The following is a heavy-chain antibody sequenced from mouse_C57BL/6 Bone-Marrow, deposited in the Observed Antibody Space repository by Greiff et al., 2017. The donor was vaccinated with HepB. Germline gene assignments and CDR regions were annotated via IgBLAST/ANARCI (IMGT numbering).Heavy chain of an antibody. Sequence: QVHVKQPGAELVKPGASVKMSCKASGYTFTSYWITWVKQRPGQGLEWIGDIYPGSGSTNYNEKFKSKATLTVDTSSSTAYMQLSSLTSEDSAVYYCASYYGNYLFDYWGQGTTLTVSS. J-gene: IGHJ2*01. CDR3: ASYYGNYLFDY. D-gene: IGHD2-10*01. CDR2: IYPGSGST. V-gene: IGHV1-55*01. CDR1: GYTFTSYW.